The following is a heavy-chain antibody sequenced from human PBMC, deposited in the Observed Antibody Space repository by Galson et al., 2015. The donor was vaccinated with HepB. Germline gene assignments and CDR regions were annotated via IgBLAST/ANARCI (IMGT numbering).Heavy chain of an antibody. CDR1: GFTFSSYA. J-gene: IGHJ3*02. V-gene: IGHV3-30-3*01. D-gene: IGHD2-2*01. CDR2: ISYDGSNK. Sequence: SLRLSCAASGFTFSSYAMHWVRRAPGKGLEWVAVISYDGSNKYYADSVKGRFTISRDNSKNTLYLQMNSLRAEDTAVYYCARGGYCSSTSCYWARAFDIWGQGTMVTVSS. CDR3: ARGGYCSSTSCYWARAFDI.